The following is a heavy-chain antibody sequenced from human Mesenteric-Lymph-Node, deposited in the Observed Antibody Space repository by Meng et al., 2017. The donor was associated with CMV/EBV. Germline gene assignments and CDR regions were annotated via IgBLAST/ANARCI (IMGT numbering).Heavy chain of an antibody. CDR2: IFYSGSA. CDR3: ARDTLTYSYGPGWIDP. CDR1: GDSISSSWHY. D-gene: IGHD3-10*01. J-gene: IGHJ5*02. Sequence: QRKDAGPRLMKPSAPLSLTCTVSGDSISSSWHYWGWIRQPPGKGLEWIGSIFYSGSAHYNPSLESRVTISIDKSKNEFFLNLGSVTAADTAMYFCARDTLTYSYGPGWIDPWGQGTLVTVSS. V-gene: IGHV4-39*02.